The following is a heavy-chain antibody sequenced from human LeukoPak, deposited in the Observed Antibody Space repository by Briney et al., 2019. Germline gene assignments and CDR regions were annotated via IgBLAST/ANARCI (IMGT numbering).Heavy chain of an antibody. J-gene: IGHJ4*02. CDR1: GFTFSGYA. CDR2: ISYDGSNK. CDR3: ARDLPTRYSSSWYGFDY. Sequence: GRSLRLSCAASGFTFSGYAMHWVRQAPGKGLEWVAVISYDGSNKYYADSVKGRFTISRDNSKNTLYLQMNSLRAEDTAVYYCARDLPTRYSSSWYGFDYWGQGTLVTVSS. D-gene: IGHD6-13*01. V-gene: IGHV3-30-3*01.